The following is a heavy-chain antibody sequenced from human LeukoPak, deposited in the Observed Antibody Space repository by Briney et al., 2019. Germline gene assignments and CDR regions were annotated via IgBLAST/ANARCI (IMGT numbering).Heavy chain of an antibody. J-gene: IGHJ4*02. CDR2: IKQDGSEK. V-gene: IGHV3-7*01. CDR1: GFTFNNYW. CDR3: ARGTVLDY. Sequence: PGGSLRLSCAASGFTFNNYWMSWVRQAPGKGLEWVANIKQDGSEKYYVASVKGRFTISRDNAKNSLYLQMNSLRAEDTAVYYCARGTVLDYWGQGTLVTVSS.